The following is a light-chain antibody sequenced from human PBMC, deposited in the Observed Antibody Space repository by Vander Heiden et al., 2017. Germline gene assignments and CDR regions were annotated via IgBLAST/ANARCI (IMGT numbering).Light chain of an antibody. V-gene: IGKV1D-43*01. Sequence: AIRMAHSPFALSASVGDRVTITCQASQDISSYLAWYQQKPAKAPKLLIYDASSLQTGVPSRFSGSGSGTDYTLTISSLQPEDFATYYCQQYYSTSKTFGPGTKVDIK. CDR1: QDISSY. CDR3: QQYYSTSKT. CDR2: DAS. J-gene: IGKJ3*01.